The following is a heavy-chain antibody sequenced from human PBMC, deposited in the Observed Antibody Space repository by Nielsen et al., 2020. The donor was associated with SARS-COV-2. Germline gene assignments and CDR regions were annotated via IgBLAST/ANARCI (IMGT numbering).Heavy chain of an antibody. V-gene: IGHV1-8*01. Sequence: ASVKVSCKASGYTFTSYDINWVRQATGQGLEWMGWMNPNSGNTGYAQKFQGRVTMTRNTSISTAYMELSSLRSEDTAVYYCARVASGEQLLEYWGQGTLVTVSS. CDR2: MNPNSGNT. CDR3: ARVASGEQLLEY. J-gene: IGHJ4*02. D-gene: IGHD3-3*01. CDR1: GYTFTSYD.